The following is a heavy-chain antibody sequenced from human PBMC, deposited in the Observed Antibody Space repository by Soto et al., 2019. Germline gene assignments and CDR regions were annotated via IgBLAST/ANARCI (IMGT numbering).Heavy chain of an antibody. V-gene: IGHV3-33*01. D-gene: IGHD6-13*01. J-gene: IGHJ6*02. CDR3: ARDSSSSWYSVSYYYYYGMDV. Sequence: PGGSLRLSCAASGFTFSSYGMHWVRQAPGKGLERVAVIWYDGSNKYYADSVKGRFTISRDNSKNTLYLQMNSLRAEDTAVYYCARDSSSSWYSVSYYYYYGMDVWGQGTTVTVSS. CDR1: GFTFSSYG. CDR2: IWYDGSNK.